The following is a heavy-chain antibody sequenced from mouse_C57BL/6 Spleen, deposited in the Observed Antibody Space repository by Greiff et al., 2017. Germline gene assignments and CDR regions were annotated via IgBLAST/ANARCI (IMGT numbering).Heavy chain of an antibody. CDR3: TLGTSWSPDY. CDR2: IDPEDGDT. CDR1: GFNIKDYY. Sequence: VQLLQSGAELVRPGASVKLSCTASGFNIKDYYMYWVKQRPEQGLDWIGRIDPEDGDTEYAPKFQGKATMTVDTSSNTAYLQLSSLTSEDTAVYYCTLGTSWSPDYWGQGTTLSVSS. D-gene: IGHD3-3*01. J-gene: IGHJ2*01. V-gene: IGHV14-1*01.